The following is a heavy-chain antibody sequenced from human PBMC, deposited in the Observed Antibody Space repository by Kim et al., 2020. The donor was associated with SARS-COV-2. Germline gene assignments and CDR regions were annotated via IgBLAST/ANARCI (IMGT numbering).Heavy chain of an antibody. V-gene: IGHV3-49*04. CDR3: TWDILTGGDY. Sequence: GGSLRLSCTASGFTFGDYAMSWVRQAPGKGLEGVGFIRSKAYGGTTEYAASVKGRFTITKDDSKNIAYLQMNSLKTEDTAVHYCTWDILTGGDYWGQGTLVTVSS. CDR1: GFTFGDYA. D-gene: IGHD3-9*01. J-gene: IGHJ4*02. CDR2: IRSKAYGGTT.